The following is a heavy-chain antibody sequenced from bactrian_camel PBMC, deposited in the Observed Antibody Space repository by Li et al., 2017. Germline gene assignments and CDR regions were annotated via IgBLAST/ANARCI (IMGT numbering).Heavy chain of an antibody. CDR1: GGIFSDH. V-gene: IGHV3S53*01. CDR3: AARRTCVTGPLNHILWNI. CDR2: IDDNGVT. J-gene: IGHJ4*01. Sequence: HVQLVESGGGSVQAGGSLRLSCKASGGIFSDHMGWFRQAPGEEREGVAVIDDNGVTTYADSVKGRFTISRDNAKNTLYLQMNNLKPEDTAIYYCAARRTCVTGPLNHILWNIWGQGTQVTVS. D-gene: IGHD3*01.